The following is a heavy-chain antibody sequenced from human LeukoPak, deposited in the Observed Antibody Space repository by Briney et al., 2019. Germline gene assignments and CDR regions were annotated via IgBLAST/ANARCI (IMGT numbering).Heavy chain of an antibody. J-gene: IGHJ6*03. Sequence: GGSLRLSCAASGFTFSSYEMNWVRQAPGKVLEWVSYISSSGSTIYYADSVKGRFTISRDNAKNSLYLQMNSLTAEDTGLYYCARDATTQVGWVYMDVWGKGTTVTISS. D-gene: IGHD1-1*01. CDR1: GFTFSSYE. CDR3: ARDATTQVGWVYMDV. V-gene: IGHV3-48*03. CDR2: ISSSGSTI.